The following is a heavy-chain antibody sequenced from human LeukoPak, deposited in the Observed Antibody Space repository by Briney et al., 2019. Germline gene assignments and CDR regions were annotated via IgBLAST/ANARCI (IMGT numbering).Heavy chain of an antibody. CDR3: ARRRDDSDAFDI. J-gene: IGHJ3*02. D-gene: IGHD3-3*01. Sequence: PSETLSLTCAVSGYSISSAYYWGWIRRPPGKGLEWIGSIYHSGSTYYNPSLKSRVTISVDTSKRQFSLKLSSVTAADTAVYYCARRRDDSDAFDIWGQGTMVTVSS. CDR1: GYSISSAYY. CDR2: IYHSGST. V-gene: IGHV4-38-2*01.